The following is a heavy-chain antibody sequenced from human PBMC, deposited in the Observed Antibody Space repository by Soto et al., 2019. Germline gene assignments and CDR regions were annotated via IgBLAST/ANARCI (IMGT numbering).Heavy chain of an antibody. CDR1: GFTFSSYS. CDR2: ISSSSSYI. CDR3: ARAYGDHEYYFDY. D-gene: IGHD4-17*01. V-gene: IGHV3-21*01. J-gene: IGHJ4*02. Sequence: EVQLVESGGGLVQPGGSLRLSCAASGFTFSSYSMNWVRQAPGKGLEWVSSISSSSSYIYYADSVKGRFTISRDNAKNSLYLQMNSLRAEDTAVYYCARAYGDHEYYFDYWGQGTLVTVSS.